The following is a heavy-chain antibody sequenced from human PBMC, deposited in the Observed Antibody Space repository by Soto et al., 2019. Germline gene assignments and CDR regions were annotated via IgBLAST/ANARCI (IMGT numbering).Heavy chain of an antibody. CDR2: VTAYNDNV. CDR3: RRYNFWSGYSQNH. V-gene: IGHV1-18*01. J-gene: IGHJ5*02. D-gene: IGHD3-3*01. Sequence: QIQLVQSGAEVKKPGASVKVSCKVSGYKFTSYGINWVRQAPGQGLEWMGWVTAYNDNVKYAEKFHCRVTITADKDTTAANMWMRDLTPSDTAVFYFRRYNFWSGYSQNHWGQGTMV. CDR1: GYKFTSYG.